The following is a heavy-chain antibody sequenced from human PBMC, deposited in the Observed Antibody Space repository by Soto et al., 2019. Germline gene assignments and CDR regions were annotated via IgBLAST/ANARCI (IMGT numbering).Heavy chain of an antibody. J-gene: IGHJ3*02. V-gene: IGHV3-30-3*01. Sequence: GGSLRLSCGTSGFMFEDYAMHWVRQAPGKGLEWVAVISYDGSNKYYADSVKGRFTISRDNSKNTLYLQMNSLRAEDTAVYYCARAFGLGSLDAFDIWGQGTMVTVSS. D-gene: IGHD3-10*01. CDR2: ISYDGSNK. CDR1: GFMFEDYA. CDR3: ARAFGLGSLDAFDI.